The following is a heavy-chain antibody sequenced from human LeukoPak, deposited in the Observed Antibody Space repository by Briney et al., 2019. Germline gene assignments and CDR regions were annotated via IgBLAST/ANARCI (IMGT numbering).Heavy chain of an antibody. J-gene: IGHJ6*02. CDR1: GFTFSSYW. CDR3: ARESGYCSGGSCRTIPMDV. D-gene: IGHD2-15*01. Sequence: GGSLRLSCAASGFTFSSYWMSWVRQAPGKGLEWVANIKQDGSEKYYVDSVKGRFTISRDNAKNSLYLQMNSLRAEDTAVYSCARESGYCSGGSCRTIPMDVWGQGTTVTVSS. V-gene: IGHV3-7*01. CDR2: IKQDGSEK.